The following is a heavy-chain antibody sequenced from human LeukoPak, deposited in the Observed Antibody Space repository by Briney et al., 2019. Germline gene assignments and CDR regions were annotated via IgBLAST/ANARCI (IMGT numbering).Heavy chain of an antibody. CDR3: ARGRYSSSWYSRGLGY. CDR1: GGSFSGYY. J-gene: IGHJ4*02. CDR2: INHCGST. D-gene: IGHD6-13*01. V-gene: IGHV4-34*01. Sequence: SETLSLTCAVYGGSFSGYYWSWIRQPPGKGLEWIGEINHCGSTNYNPSLKSRVTISVDTSKNQFSLKLSSVTAADTAVYYCARGRYSSSWYSRGLGYWGQGTLVTVSS.